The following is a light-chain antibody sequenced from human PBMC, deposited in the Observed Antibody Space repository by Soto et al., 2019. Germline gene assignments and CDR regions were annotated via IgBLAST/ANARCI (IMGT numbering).Light chain of an antibody. J-gene: IGKJ4*01. CDR2: DAS. Sequence: EIVVTQSPATLSLSPGERVTLSCRTSQSVSSYLAWYQQKPGQAPRLLIYDASNRATGLPARFSGSASGTDFPITISLLEHEYSADYYYQHSYNSPPDFGRGTTVEIK. V-gene: IGKV3-11*01. CDR1: QSVSSY. CDR3: QHSYNSPPD.